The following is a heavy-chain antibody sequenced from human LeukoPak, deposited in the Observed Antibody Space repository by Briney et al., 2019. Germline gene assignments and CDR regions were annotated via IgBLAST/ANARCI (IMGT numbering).Heavy chain of an antibody. Sequence: SETLSLTCAVYGGSFSGYHWSWIRQPPGKGLEWIGEINHSGSTNYNPSLKSRVTISVDTSKNQFSLKLSSVTAADTAVYYCARGRGYSYGRFDYWGQGTLVTVSS. CDR1: GGSFSGYH. CDR3: ARGRGYSYGRFDY. J-gene: IGHJ4*02. V-gene: IGHV4-34*01. D-gene: IGHD5-18*01. CDR2: INHSGST.